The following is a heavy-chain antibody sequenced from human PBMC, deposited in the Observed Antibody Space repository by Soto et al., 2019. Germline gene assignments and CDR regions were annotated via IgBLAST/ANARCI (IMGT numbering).Heavy chain of an antibody. D-gene: IGHD3-22*01. CDR1: GYTFTGYY. CDR3: ARSGRPRAGYYYDSSGYYLDY. CDR2: INPSGGST. J-gene: IGHJ4*02. Sequence: GASVKVSCKASGYTFTGYYMHWVRQAPGQGLEWMGIINPSGGSTSYAQKFQGRVTMTRDTSTSTVYMELSSLRSEDTAVYYCARSGRPRAGYYYDSSGYYLDYWGQGTLVTVSS. V-gene: IGHV1-46*01.